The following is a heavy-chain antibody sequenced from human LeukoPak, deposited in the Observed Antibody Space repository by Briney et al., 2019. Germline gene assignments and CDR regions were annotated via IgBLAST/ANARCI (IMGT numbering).Heavy chain of an antibody. D-gene: IGHD3-22*01. CDR1: GGSLSTHH. Sequence: SETLSLTCVVSGGSLSTHHWSWIRQSPGRGLEWIGYISDSGSTNYNPSLKSRVTISVDTSKDQFSLMLSSVTAADTAVYYCARGYDSSAYYPFNYWGQGTLVTVSS. V-gene: IGHV4-59*11. J-gene: IGHJ4*02. CDR3: ARGYDSSAYYPFNY. CDR2: ISDSGST.